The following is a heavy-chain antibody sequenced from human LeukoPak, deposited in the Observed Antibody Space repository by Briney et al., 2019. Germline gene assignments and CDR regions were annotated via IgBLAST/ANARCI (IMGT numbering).Heavy chain of an antibody. Sequence: GGSLRLSCAASGFTFSSYSMNWVRQAPGKGLEWVSSISSSSSYIYYADSVKGRFTISRDNAKNSLYLQMNSLRAEDTAVYYCASGSGRWNWFDPWGQGTLVTVSS. CDR2: ISSSSSYI. CDR3: ASGSGRWNWFDP. J-gene: IGHJ5*02. V-gene: IGHV3-21*01. CDR1: GFTFSSYS. D-gene: IGHD6-19*01.